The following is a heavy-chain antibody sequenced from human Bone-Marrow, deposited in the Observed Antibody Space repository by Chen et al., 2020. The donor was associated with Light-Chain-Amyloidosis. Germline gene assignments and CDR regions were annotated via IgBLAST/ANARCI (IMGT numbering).Heavy chain of an antibody. J-gene: IGHJ4*02. V-gene: IGHV3-23*04. CDR2: FSNIAKT. D-gene: IGHD6-19*01. CDR3: AKDHPTSGWPAFDS. Sequence: EVQLVESGGGLVQPGGSLRLTCAGSGFTIRSRAMSWVRQAPGKGLEWVSSFSNIAKTYYADSVRGRFTIFRDNTKNTLDLQMNSLRAEDTAVYYCAKDHPTSGWPAFDSWGQGTLVTVSS. CDR1: GFTIRSRA.